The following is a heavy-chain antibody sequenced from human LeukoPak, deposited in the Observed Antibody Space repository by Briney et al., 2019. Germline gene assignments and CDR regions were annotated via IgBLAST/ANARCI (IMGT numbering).Heavy chain of an antibody. Sequence: ASVTVSCKGSGFTFIKYGLSWVRQAPGQGVEWMGWISAYNGKKNYTQKFQGRVTMTTDTSTTTVYMDLRSLRSDDTAVYFCARGGALTSFDSWGQGTLITVSS. CDR3: ARGGALTSFDS. CDR2: ISAYNGKK. CDR1: GFTFIKYG. J-gene: IGHJ4*02. D-gene: IGHD1-26*01. V-gene: IGHV1-18*01.